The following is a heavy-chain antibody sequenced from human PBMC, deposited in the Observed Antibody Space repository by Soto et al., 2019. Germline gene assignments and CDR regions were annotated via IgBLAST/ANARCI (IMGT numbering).Heavy chain of an antibody. J-gene: IGHJ6*02. Sequence: SGPTLVNPTQPLTLTCPFSGFSLSTSGMCVSWIRQPPGKALEWLALIDWDDDKYYSTSLKTRLTISKDTSKNQVVLTMTNMDPVDTATYYCARMLSYDFWNGPPTGMDVWGQGTTVTVSS. CDR1: GFSLSTSGMC. V-gene: IGHV2-70*01. CDR2: IDWDDDK. CDR3: ARMLSYDFWNGPPTGMDV. D-gene: IGHD3-3*01.